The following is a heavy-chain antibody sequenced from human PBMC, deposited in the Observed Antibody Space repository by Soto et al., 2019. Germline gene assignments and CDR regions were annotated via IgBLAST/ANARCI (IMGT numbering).Heavy chain of an antibody. CDR2: IYYSGST. Sequence: PSETLSLTCTVSGGSISGSSYYWGWIRQPPGKGLEWIGSIYYSGSTYYNPSLKSRVAISVDTSKNQISLKLSSVTAADTAVYYCARLCSSNSCSLDYWGQGTLVPVSP. V-gene: IGHV4-39*01. CDR1: GGSISGSSYY. J-gene: IGHJ4*02. D-gene: IGHD2-2*01. CDR3: ARLCSSNSCSLDY.